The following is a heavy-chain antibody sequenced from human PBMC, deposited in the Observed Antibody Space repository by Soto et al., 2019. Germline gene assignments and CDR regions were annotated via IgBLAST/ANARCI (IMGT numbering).Heavy chain of an antibody. D-gene: IGHD3-3*01. J-gene: IGHJ3*02. CDR2: IIPIFGTA. Sequence: QVQLVQSGAEVKKPGSSVKVSCKASGGTFSSYAISWVRQAPGQGLEWMGGIIPIFGTANYAQKFQGRVTIHADESTSTAYMELSSLRSEDTAVYYCARDRAYYDFWSGSPSPDAFDIWGQGTMVTVSS. CDR3: ARDRAYYDFWSGSPSPDAFDI. CDR1: GGTFSSYA. V-gene: IGHV1-69*01.